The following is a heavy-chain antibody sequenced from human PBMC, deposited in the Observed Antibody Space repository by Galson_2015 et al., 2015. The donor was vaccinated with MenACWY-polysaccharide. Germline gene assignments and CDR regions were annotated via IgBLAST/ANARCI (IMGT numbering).Heavy chain of an antibody. D-gene: IGHD6-19*01. CDR3: ARDGWRSGWFADY. CDR1: GFTFGDYY. Sequence: SLRLSFAASGFTFGDYYLSCFRQAPGRGLEWVSHISSSGTTIYYADSVKGRFAISRDNAKNSLYLQMNSLRAEDTAVYYCARDGWRSGWFADYWGRGTLVTVSS. V-gene: IGHV3-11*01. CDR2: ISSSGTTI. J-gene: IGHJ4*02.